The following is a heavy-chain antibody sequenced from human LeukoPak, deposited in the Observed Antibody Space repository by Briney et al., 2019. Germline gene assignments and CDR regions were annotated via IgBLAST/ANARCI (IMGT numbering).Heavy chain of an antibody. D-gene: IGHD4-17*01. CDR2: INHSGST. J-gene: IGHJ6*04. V-gene: IGHV4-34*01. CDR1: GGSFSGYY. Sequence: KPSETLSLTCAVYGGSFSGYYWSWIRQPPGKGLEWIGEINHSGSTNYNPSLKSRVTISVDTSKNQFSLKLSSVTAADTAVYYCARDTVTTPYYYYGMDVWGKGTTVTVSS. CDR3: ARDTVTTPYYYYGMDV.